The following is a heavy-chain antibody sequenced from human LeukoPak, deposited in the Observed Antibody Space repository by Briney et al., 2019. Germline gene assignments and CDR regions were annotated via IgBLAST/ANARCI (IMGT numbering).Heavy chain of an antibody. CDR3: AVTLYYYDSSGFRI. Sequence: PGGSLRLSCAASGFTFSSYWMHWVRQAPGKGLVRVSRINSDGSSTSYADSVKGRFTISRDNAKNTLYLQVNSLRAEDTAVYYCAVTLYYYDSSGFRIWGQGTLVTVSS. D-gene: IGHD3-22*01. J-gene: IGHJ4*02. CDR1: GFTFSSYW. CDR2: INSDGSST. V-gene: IGHV3-74*01.